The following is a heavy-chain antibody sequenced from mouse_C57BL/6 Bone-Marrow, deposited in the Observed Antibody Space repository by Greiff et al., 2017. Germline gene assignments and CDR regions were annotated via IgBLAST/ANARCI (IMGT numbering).Heavy chain of an antibody. CDR2: INPGSGGT. J-gene: IGHJ1*03. Sequence: VQLQESGAELVRPGTSVKVSCKASGYAFTNYLIEWVKQRPGQGLEWIGVINPGSGGTNYNEKFKGKATLTADKSSSTAYMQLSSLTSEDSAVYFCARYYGSRHWYFDVWGTGTTVTVSS. D-gene: IGHD1-1*01. V-gene: IGHV1-54*01. CDR1: GYAFTNYL. CDR3: ARYYGSRHWYFDV.